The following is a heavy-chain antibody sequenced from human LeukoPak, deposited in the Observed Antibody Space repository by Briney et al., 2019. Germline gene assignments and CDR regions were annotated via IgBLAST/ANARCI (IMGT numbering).Heavy chain of an antibody. CDR3: ATVGCSSTSCYATYWFDP. CDR1: GYTLTELS. CDR2: FDPEDGET. V-gene: IGHV1-24*01. D-gene: IGHD2-2*01. J-gene: IGHJ5*02. Sequence: ASVKVSCKVSGYTLTELSMHWVRQAPGKGLEWMGGFDPEDGETIYPQKFQGRVTMTEDTSTDTAYMELSSLRSEDTAVYYCATVGCSSTSCYATYWFDPWGQGTLVTVSS.